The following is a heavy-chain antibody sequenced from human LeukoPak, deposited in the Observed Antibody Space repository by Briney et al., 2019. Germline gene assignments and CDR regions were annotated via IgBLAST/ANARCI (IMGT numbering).Heavy chain of an antibody. CDR2: IKQDGSEK. CDR3: ARKPYYDFWSGYYTGIG. J-gene: IGHJ4*02. Sequence: GGSLRLSCAASGFTFSSYWMSWVRQAPGKGLEWVANIKQDGSEKYYVDSVKGRFTISRDNAKNSLYLQMNSLRAEDTAVYYCARKPYYDFWSGYYTGIGWGQGTLVTVSS. D-gene: IGHD3-3*01. V-gene: IGHV3-7*01. CDR1: GFTFSSYW.